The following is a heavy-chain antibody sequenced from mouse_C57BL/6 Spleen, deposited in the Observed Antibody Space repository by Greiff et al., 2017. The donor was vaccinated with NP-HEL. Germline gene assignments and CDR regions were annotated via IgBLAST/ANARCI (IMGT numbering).Heavy chain of an antibody. CDR1: GFTFSDYG. CDR3: ARPSIYYGNYEAMDY. Sequence: EVKLVESGGGLVKPGGSLKLSCAASGFTFSDYGMHWVRQAPEKGLEWVAYISSGSSTIYYADTVKGRFTISRDNAQNTLFLQMTSLRSEDTAMYYCARPSIYYGNYEAMDYWGQGTSVTVSS. J-gene: IGHJ4*01. CDR2: ISSGSSTI. V-gene: IGHV5-17*01. D-gene: IGHD2-1*01.